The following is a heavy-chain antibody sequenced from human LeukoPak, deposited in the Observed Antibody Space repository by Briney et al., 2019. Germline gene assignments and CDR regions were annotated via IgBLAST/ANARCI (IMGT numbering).Heavy chain of an antibody. CDR2: IKQDGSEK. CDR3: ARVGCGWVLTPCDAFDI. CDR1: GFTVSSKW. Sequence: GGSVRLSCAASGFTVSSKWMSWVRQAPGKGLEGVANIKQDGSEKYYVDSVKGRFTISRDNAKNSLYLQMNSLRAEDTAVYYCARVGCGWVLTPCDAFDIWGQGTMVTVSS. V-gene: IGHV3-7*01. D-gene: IGHD2-15*01. J-gene: IGHJ3*02.